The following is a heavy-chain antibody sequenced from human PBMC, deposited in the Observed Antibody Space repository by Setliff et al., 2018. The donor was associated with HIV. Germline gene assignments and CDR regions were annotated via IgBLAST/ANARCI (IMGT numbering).Heavy chain of an antibody. CDR2: IYYSGST. CDR1: GGSISSSSYY. D-gene: IGHD6-19*01. Sequence: NPSETLSLTCTVSGGSISSSSYYWGWIRQPPGKGLEWIGSIYYSGSTYYNPSLKSRVTISVDTSKNQFSLKLSSVTAADTAVYYCATEDGWAFDYWGQGTLVTVSS. CDR3: ATEDGWAFDY. J-gene: IGHJ4*02. V-gene: IGHV4-39*07.